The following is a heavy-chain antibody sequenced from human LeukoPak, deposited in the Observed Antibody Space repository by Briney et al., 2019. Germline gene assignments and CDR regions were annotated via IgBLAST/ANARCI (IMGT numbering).Heavy chain of an antibody. CDR2: INRDGSST. CDR1: GFTFSSYS. CDR3: ARGGGYSYGSFDY. Sequence: PGGSLRLSCAASGFTFSSYSMNWVRQAPGKGLVWVSRINRDGSSTSYADSVKGRFTISRDNAENTLYLQMNSLRAEDTAVYYCARGGGYSYGSFDYWGQGTLVTVSS. V-gene: IGHV3-74*01. D-gene: IGHD5-18*01. J-gene: IGHJ4*02.